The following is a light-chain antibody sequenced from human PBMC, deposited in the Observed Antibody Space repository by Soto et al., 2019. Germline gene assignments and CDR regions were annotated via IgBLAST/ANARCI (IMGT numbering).Light chain of an antibody. J-gene: IGLJ1*01. Sequence: LTTASSVSGFPGQSITVPRPRTRSDVGGYDYVSWYQQHPGNATKLLISDVTNRPSGVSNRFSGSKSGNTASLTISGLQTEDEADYYCTSYTSSSTYVFGTGTKVTVL. CDR2: DVT. CDR3: TSYTSSSTYV. CDR1: RSDVGGYDY. V-gene: IGLV2-14*01.